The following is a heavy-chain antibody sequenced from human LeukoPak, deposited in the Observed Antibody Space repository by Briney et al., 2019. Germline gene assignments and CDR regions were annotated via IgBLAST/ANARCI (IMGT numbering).Heavy chain of an antibody. CDR1: NFTITDGYY. D-gene: IGHD3-10*01. Sequence: SETLSLTCTVSNFTITDGYYWGWIRQSPGKWLEWIGSIYHSGRLYDNPSLKSRVTISVDTPKNQLSLKLKSVTAADTAVYSRDRRITMIGGAFDIWGQGTMVTVSS. V-gene: IGHV4-38-2*02. CDR2: IYHSGRL. CDR3: DRRITMIGGAFDI. J-gene: IGHJ3*02.